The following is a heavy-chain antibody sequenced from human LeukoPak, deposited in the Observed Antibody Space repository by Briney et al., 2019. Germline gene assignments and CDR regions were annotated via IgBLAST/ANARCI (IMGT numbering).Heavy chain of an antibody. CDR1: GFTFSSYA. CDR2: ISYDGSNK. V-gene: IGHV3-30-3*01. Sequence: GGSLRLSCAASGFTFSSYAMHWVRQAPGKGLEWVAVISYDGSNKYYADSVKGRFTISRDNSKNTLYLQMNSLRAEDTAVYYCARGEAWIQLNDYWGQGTLVTVSS. J-gene: IGHJ4*02. D-gene: IGHD5-18*01. CDR3: ARGEAWIQLNDY.